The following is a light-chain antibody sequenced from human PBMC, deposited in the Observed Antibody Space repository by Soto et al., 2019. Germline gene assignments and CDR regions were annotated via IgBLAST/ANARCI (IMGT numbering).Light chain of an antibody. Sequence: EIVLTQSPGTLSLSPGERATLSCRASQSVSSSYLAWYQQKPGQAPRLLIYGASSRATGIPDRFSGSGSGTDFTLTISRLEPEDFAVYYCQQYGSSRGYAFGQGTKLVI. CDR1: QSVSSSY. CDR2: GAS. V-gene: IGKV3-20*01. J-gene: IGKJ2*01. CDR3: QQYGSSRGYA.